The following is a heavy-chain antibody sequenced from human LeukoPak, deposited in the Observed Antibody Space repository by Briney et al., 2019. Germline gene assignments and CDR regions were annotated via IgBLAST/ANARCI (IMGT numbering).Heavy chain of an antibody. V-gene: IGHV1-18*01. CDR2: ISAYNGNT. CDR3: ARDPGPTTAGWIVDAFDI. J-gene: IGHJ3*02. CDR1: GYTFTSYG. D-gene: IGHD3-22*01. Sequence: GASVKVSCKASGYTFTSYGISWVRQAPGQGLEWMGWISAYNGNTNYAQRLQGRVTMTTDTSTSTAYMELRSLRSDDTAVYYCARDPGPTTAGWIVDAFDIWGQGTMVTVSS.